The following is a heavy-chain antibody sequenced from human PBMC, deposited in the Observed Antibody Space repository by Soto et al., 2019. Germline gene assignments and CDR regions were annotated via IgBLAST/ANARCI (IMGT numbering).Heavy chain of an antibody. CDR1: GFTFSSYA. J-gene: IGHJ3*02. V-gene: IGHV3-30-3*01. Sequence: GGSLRLSCAASGFTFSSYAMHWVRQAPGKGLEWVAVISYDGSNKYYADSVKGRFTISRDNSKNTLYLQMNSLRAEDTAVYYCARARYCSGGSCRDAFDIWGQGTMVTVSS. D-gene: IGHD2-15*01. CDR3: ARARYCSGGSCRDAFDI. CDR2: ISYDGSNK.